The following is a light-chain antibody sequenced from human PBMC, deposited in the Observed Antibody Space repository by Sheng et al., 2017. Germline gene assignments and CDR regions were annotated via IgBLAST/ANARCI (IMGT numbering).Light chain of an antibody. CDR1: QSVSSN. V-gene: IGKV3-20*01. CDR2: DTS. CDR3: QQYGYSPLIT. J-gene: IGKJ5*01. Sequence: EIVLTQSPGTLSLSPGERATLSCRASQSVSSNLAWYLQKPGQAPRLLIYDTSTRATGVPDRFSGSGSGTDFTLTISRLEPEDFAVYYCQQYGYSPLITFGQGTRLDIK.